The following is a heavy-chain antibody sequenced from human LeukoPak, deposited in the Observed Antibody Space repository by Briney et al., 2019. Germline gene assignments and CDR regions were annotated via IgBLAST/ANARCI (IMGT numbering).Heavy chain of an antibody. V-gene: IGHV4-39*07. J-gene: IGHJ4*02. CDR3: ARGLRAVAGRSALLY. CDR2: INHSGST. D-gene: IGHD6-19*01. Sequence: SETLSLTCTVSGGSISSSSYYWGWIRQPPGKGLEWIGEINHSGSTNYNPSLKSRVTISVDTSKNQFSLKLSSVTAADTAVYYCARGLRAVAGRSALLYWGQGTLVTVSS. CDR1: GGSISSSSYY.